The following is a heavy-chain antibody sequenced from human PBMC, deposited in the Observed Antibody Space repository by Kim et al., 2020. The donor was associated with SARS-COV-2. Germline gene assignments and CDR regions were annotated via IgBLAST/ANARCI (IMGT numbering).Heavy chain of an antibody. CDR3: TRDWAWELQTKSDFDY. CDR1: GFTFGDYA. V-gene: IGHV3-49*04. CDR2: IRSKAYGGTT. Sequence: GGSLRLSCTASGFTFGDYAMSWVRQAPGKGLEWVGFIRSKAYGGTTEYAASVKGRFTISRDDSKSIAYLQMNSLKTEDTAVYYCTRDWAWELQTKSDFDYWGQGTLVTVSS. D-gene: IGHD1-26*01. J-gene: IGHJ4*02.